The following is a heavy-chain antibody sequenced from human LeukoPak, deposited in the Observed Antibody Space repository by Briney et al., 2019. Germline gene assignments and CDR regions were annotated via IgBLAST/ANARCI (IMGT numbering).Heavy chain of an antibody. CDR2: IIPILGIA. CDR3: ARGSSSMIDY. CDR1: GGTFSSYA. Sequence: SVKVSCKASGGTFSSYAISWVRQAPGQGLEWMGRIIPILGIANYAQKFQGRVTITADKSTSTAYMELSSLRFEDTAVYYCARGSSSMIDYWGQGTLVTVSS. V-gene: IGHV1-69*04. J-gene: IGHJ4*02. D-gene: IGHD6-13*01.